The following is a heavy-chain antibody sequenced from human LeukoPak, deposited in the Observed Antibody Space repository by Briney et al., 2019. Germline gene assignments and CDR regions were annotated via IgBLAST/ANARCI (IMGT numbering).Heavy chain of an antibody. CDR1: GGSFSNYF. CDR3: TQGAGWLIDY. D-gene: IGHD3-16*01. Sequence: SETLSLTCTVSGGSFSNYFQGWIRQPPGRGLEWIGYVHNSGSTTYNPSLKSRGTIVLDTSRNQFSLRLSSVTAADTAVYYCTQGAGWLIDYWGQGILVSVSS. V-gene: IGHV4-59*03. CDR2: VHNSGST. J-gene: IGHJ4*02.